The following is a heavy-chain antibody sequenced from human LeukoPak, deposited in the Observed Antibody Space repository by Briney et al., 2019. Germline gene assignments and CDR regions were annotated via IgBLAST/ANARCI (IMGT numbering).Heavy chain of an antibody. J-gene: IGHJ4*02. Sequence: SETLSLTCTVSGGSISSSSYYWSWIRQPAGKGLEWIGRIYTSGSTNYNPSLKSRVTISVDTSKNQFSLKLSSVTAADTAVYYCAREDINYYDSSGYFDYWGQGTLVTVSS. CDR3: AREDINYYDSSGYFDY. V-gene: IGHV4-61*02. CDR2: IYTSGST. D-gene: IGHD3-22*01. CDR1: GGSISSSSYY.